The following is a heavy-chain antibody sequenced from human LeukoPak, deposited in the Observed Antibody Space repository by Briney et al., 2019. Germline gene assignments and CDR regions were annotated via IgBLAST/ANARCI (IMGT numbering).Heavy chain of an antibody. J-gene: IGHJ4*02. D-gene: IGHD1-14*01. V-gene: IGHV3-48*04. CDR2: ISSSSSTK. Sequence: GGSLRLSCAASGFTFSSYSMNWVRQAPGKGLEWVSYISSSSSTKYYADSVKGRFTISRDNAKNSLYLQMNSLRAEDTAVYYCARVISTNLLGQSHLRADFDYWGQGTLVTVSS. CDR3: ARVISTNLLGQSHLRADFDY. CDR1: GFTFSSYS.